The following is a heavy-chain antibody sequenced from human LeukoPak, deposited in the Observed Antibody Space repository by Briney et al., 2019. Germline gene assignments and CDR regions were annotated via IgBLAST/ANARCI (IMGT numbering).Heavy chain of an antibody. CDR2: ITSHSTDI. D-gene: IGHD3-10*01. V-gene: IGHV3-69-1*01. J-gene: IGHJ5*02. CDR1: GFMLSDHY. CDR3: AREGYGPGNFPIDL. Sequence: PGGSLRLSCVASGFMLSDHYMNWVRQAPGKGLEWVSSITSHSTDIYYADSVKGRFTISRDNSKNSLYLQLNSLRAEDTAIYYYAREGYGPGNFPIDLWGQGTLVTVSS.